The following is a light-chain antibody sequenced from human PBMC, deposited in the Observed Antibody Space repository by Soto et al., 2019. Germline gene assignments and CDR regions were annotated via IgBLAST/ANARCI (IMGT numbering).Light chain of an antibody. CDR3: SSYTRSSTLV. CDR2: EVS. J-gene: IGLJ1*01. CDR1: SSDVGGYNY. Sequence: QSVLTQPASVSGSPGQSITISCTGTSSDVGGYNYVSWYQQHPGKAPKLMIYEVSNRPSGVSNRFSGSKSGNTASLTLSGLQAEDEADYYCSSYTRSSTLVFGSGTRSTS. V-gene: IGLV2-14*01.